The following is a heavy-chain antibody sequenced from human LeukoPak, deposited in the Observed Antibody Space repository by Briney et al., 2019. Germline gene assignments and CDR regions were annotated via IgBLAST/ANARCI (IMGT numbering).Heavy chain of an antibody. CDR3: ARRGSGSYYYYYYGMDV. Sequence: GESLKISCKGSGYSFTSYWIGWVRQMPGKGLEWMGIIYPGDSDTRYSPSFQGQVTISADKSISTAYLQWSSLEASDTAMYYCARRGSGSYYYYYYGMDVWGQGTTVTVSS. CDR1: GYSFTSYW. CDR2: IYPGDSDT. J-gene: IGHJ6*02. V-gene: IGHV5-51*01. D-gene: IGHD3-10*01.